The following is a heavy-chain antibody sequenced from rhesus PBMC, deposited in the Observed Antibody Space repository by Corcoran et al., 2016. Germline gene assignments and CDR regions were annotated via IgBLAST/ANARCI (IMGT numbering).Heavy chain of an antibody. CDR1: GGSISSNS. Sequence: QLQLQESGPGLVKPSETLSLTCAVSGGSISSNSWTWIRQPPGKGLEWIGRISGDDGTTDYHPSLRGRVTISIDTSKTEFSLKVDSVTAADTAVYYCVGLMVAGPVEYWGQGVLVTVSS. V-gene: IGHV4-173*01. CDR3: VGLMVAGPVEY. CDR2: ISGDDGTT. D-gene: IGHD6-37*01. J-gene: IGHJ4*01.